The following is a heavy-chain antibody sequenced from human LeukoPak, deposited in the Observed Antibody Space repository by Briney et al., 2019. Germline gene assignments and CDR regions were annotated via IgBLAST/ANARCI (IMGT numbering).Heavy chain of an antibody. Sequence: ASVKVSCKASAFTFTTYAMNWVRQAPGQGLEWLGWINTTTGNPTYAQGFTGRFVFSLDTSVTTAYLQISSLKAEDTAVYYCASHSYDSSGYFDCWGQGTLVTVSS. J-gene: IGHJ4*02. D-gene: IGHD3-22*01. V-gene: IGHV7-4-1*02. CDR1: AFTFTTYA. CDR2: INTTTGNP. CDR3: ASHSYDSSGYFDC.